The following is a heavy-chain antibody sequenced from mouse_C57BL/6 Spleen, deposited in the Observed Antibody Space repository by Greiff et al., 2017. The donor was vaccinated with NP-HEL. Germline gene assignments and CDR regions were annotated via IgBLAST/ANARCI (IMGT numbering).Heavy chain of an antibody. D-gene: IGHD1-3*01. CDR2: IHPSDSDT. CDR1: GYTFTSYW. V-gene: IGHV1-74*01. CDR3: AKSLYYEAMDY. Sequence: QVQLQQPGAELVKPGASVKVSCKASGYTFTSYWMHWVKQRPGQGLEWIGRIHPSDSDTNYNQKFKGKATLTVDKSSSTAYMQLSSLASEESAVYYCAKSLYYEAMDYWGQGTSVTVSS. J-gene: IGHJ4*01.